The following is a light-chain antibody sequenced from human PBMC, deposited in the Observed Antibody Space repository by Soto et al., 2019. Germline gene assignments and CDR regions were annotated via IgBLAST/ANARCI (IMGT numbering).Light chain of an antibody. CDR3: QQTYKTPRT. CDR1: ESISSD. Sequence: EIQMNHSRSAVSASVGDRVTPTCRASESISSDLNWYQQRPGKAPNLLISGASSLQTGVPSRFSGSVSGTDFTLTISSLQPEDFATYYSQQTYKTPRTFGHGTKVDIK. CDR2: GAS. V-gene: IGKV1-39*01. J-gene: IGKJ1*01.